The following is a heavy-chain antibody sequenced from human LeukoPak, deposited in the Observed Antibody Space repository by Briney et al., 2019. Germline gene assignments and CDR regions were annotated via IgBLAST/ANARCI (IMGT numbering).Heavy chain of an antibody. D-gene: IGHD4-23*01. Sequence: PRGSLRLSCAASGFTVSSDYMSWVRQAPGKGLEWGSVIYSDGSTYYADSVTGRFTSFRDNSRNTLFLQMSSLRAEDMAVYYCARGATDYGGNSLAFDIWGQGTIVTVSS. V-gene: IGHV3-66*01. CDR2: IYSDGST. CDR3: ARGATDYGGNSLAFDI. CDR1: GFTVSSDY. J-gene: IGHJ3*02.